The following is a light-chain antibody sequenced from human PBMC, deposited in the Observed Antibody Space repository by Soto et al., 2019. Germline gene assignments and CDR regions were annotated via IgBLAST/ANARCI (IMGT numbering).Light chain of an antibody. CDR3: QQYNSYSQT. CDR2: GAS. V-gene: IGKV1-9*01. Sequence: DIQLTQSPSFLSASVGGRVIITCRASQAISSHLAWYQQKPGKAPNLLIYGASTLQSGVPSRFSGSGSGTQFTLTISSLQPEDVATYYCQQYNSYSQTFGQGTKVDIK. CDR1: QAISSH. J-gene: IGKJ1*01.